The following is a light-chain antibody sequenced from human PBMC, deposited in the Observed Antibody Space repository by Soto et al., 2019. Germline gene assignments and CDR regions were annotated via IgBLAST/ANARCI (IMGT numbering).Light chain of an antibody. Sequence: QSVLTQPCSVSGSPGQSITISCTRTSSDVGGYNYVSWYQQHPGKAPKLMIYAVTDRPSGVSSRFSGSKSGNTASLTISGLQAEDEADYYCSSYTSSSTLFGTGTKVTVL. CDR3: SSYTSSSTL. J-gene: IGLJ1*01. CDR2: AVT. V-gene: IGLV2-14*01. CDR1: SSDVGGYNY.